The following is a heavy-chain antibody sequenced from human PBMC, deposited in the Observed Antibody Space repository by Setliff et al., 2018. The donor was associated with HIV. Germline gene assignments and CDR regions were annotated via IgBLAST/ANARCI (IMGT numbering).Heavy chain of an antibody. Sequence: ASVKVSCKASAFTFNIYAIHWVRQAPGQGLEWMGYIDANTGIPTYAQALSGRFVFSLDTSGTTAYLQISSLTAEGTAVYYCARDFLDDPDWSLDYWGQGTLVTVSS. CDR3: ARDFLDDPDWSLDY. D-gene: IGHD3-9*01. CDR1: AFTFNIYA. CDR2: IDANTGIP. V-gene: IGHV7-4-1*02. J-gene: IGHJ4*02.